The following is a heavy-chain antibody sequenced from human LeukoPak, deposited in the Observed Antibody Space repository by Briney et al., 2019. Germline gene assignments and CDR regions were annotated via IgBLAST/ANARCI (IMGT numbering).Heavy chain of an antibody. J-gene: IGHJ5*02. Sequence: SETLSLTCTVSGGSITSHSWSWIRQPPGKGLEWIGYIFYSGHTNYNPSLRSRITISVDTSKTQFSLKLTSVTAADTAVYYCARDTDRRSSPGSWFDPWGQGTLVTVSS. CDR1: GGSITSHS. CDR2: IFYSGHT. V-gene: IGHV4-59*11. CDR3: ARDTDRRSSPGSWFDP. D-gene: IGHD2-15*01.